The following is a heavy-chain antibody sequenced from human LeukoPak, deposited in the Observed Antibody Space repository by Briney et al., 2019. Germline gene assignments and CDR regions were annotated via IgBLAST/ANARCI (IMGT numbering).Heavy chain of an antibody. CDR1: GFTFSRYA. CDR2: ITDSGSST. D-gene: IGHD1-7*01. CDR3: AKDGDWNYGNY. Sequence: PGGSLRLSCAASGFTFSRYAMNWVRQAPGKGLEWVSAITDSGSSTYYADSVKGRFTISRDNSRSTLYLQMNSLRAEDTAVHYCAKDGDWNYGNYWGQGTLVTVSS. J-gene: IGHJ4*02. V-gene: IGHV3-23*01.